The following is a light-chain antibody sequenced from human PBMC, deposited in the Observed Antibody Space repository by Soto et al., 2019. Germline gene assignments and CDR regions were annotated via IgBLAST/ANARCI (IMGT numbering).Light chain of an antibody. J-gene: IGKJ1*01. V-gene: IGKV3-20*01. CDR1: QSVSSS. CDR3: HQYATSPQT. Sequence: EIVLTQSPDTLSLSPGERATLSCRASQSVSSSLAWYQQIPGQAPRLLIYGPSSRATGIPDRFSGSGSGTDFTLTISRLEPEDFAVYYCHQYATSPQTFGQGTKVEIK. CDR2: GPS.